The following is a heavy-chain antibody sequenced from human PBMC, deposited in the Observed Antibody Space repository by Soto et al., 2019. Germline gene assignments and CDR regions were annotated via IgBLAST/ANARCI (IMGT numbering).Heavy chain of an antibody. J-gene: IGHJ4*02. CDR1: GGTFGSYS. CDR3: ARQQGTAAANDY. Sequence: QVQLVQSGTEVKEPGSSVKVSCKASGGTFGSYSISWVRQAPGQGLEWMGGITGIFGTANYAQKFQGRVTITADKSTSTAYMELSSLRSEDTAVYYCARQQGTAAANDYWGQGTLVTVSS. V-gene: IGHV1-69*06. D-gene: IGHD6-13*01. CDR2: ITGIFGTA.